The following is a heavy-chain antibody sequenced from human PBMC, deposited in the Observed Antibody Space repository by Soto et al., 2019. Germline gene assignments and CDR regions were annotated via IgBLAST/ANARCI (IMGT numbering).Heavy chain of an antibody. Sequence: GASVKVSCKASGYTFTYYPIHWVRQPPGQRLEWMGWINIGNGNTASSQKFQDRVTITRETSASTAYMELTSLRSEDTAVYYCAREPLCGGRCYDNYFDPWGQGTLVTVS. J-gene: IGHJ5*02. CDR1: GYTFTYYP. D-gene: IGHD2-15*01. V-gene: IGHV1-3*04. CDR3: AREPLCGGRCYDNYFDP. CDR2: INIGNGNT.